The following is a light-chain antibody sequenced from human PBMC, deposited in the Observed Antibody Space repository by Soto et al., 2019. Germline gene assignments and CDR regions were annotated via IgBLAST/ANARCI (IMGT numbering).Light chain of an antibody. CDR2: NVS. CDR3: SSFTSTNTVL. Sequence: QSALTQPPSVSGSPGQSITISCTGTSSDVGGYNYVSWYQQHPGKAPKLMIYNVSNRPSGVSNRFSGSKSGNTASLTISGLQAEDEGHYYCSSFTSTNTVLFGGGTKVTVL. J-gene: IGLJ2*01. CDR1: SSDVGGYNY. V-gene: IGLV2-14*01.